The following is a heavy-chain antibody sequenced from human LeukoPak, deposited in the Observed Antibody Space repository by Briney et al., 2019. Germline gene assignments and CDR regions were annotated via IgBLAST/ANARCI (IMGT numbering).Heavy chain of an antibody. CDR3: ARESDDGSGSYYYDY. CDR2: IYHSGST. Sequence: SRTLSLTCAVSGGSISSGGYSWSWIRQPPGKGLEWIGYIYHSGSTYYNPSLKSRVTISVDRSKNQFSLKLSSVTAADTAVYYCARESDDGSGSYYYDYWGQGTLVTVSS. V-gene: IGHV4-30-2*01. D-gene: IGHD3-10*01. CDR1: GGSISSGGYS. J-gene: IGHJ4*02.